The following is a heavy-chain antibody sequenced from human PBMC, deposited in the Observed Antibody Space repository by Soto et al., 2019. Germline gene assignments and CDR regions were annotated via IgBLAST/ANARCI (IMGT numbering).Heavy chain of an antibody. CDR2: IYYSGST. Sequence: QVQLQESGPGLVKPSQTLSLTCTVSGGSISSGDYYWSWIRQPPGKGLEWIGYIYYSGSTYYNPSLKTRVTISVHTCMNQFSLTLSSVTAADTAVYYCARDSEYSSRHNPFNWFAPWGQGTLVTVSS. CDR3: ARDSEYSSRHNPFNWFAP. J-gene: IGHJ5*02. CDR1: GGSISSGDYY. D-gene: IGHD6-6*01. V-gene: IGHV4-30-4*01.